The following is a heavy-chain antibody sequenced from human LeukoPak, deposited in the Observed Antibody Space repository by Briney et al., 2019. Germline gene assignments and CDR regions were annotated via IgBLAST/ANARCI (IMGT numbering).Heavy chain of an antibody. D-gene: IGHD2-15*01. V-gene: IGHV3-7*01. CDR3: ARDRTYCSGGRCYDLFDI. CDR1: GFSFSNAW. Sequence: GGSLRLSCVVTGFSFSNAWMTWVRQAPGKGLEWVADIKRDGSEKNHLDSRFIISRDNGKNSLYLQMDSLRAEDTAVYYCARDRTYCSGGRCYDLFDIWGQGTMVTVSS. J-gene: IGHJ3*02. CDR2: IKRDGSEK.